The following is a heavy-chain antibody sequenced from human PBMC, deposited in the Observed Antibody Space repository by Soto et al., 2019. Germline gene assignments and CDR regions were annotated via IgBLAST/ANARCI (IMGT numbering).Heavy chain of an antibody. J-gene: IGHJ4*02. V-gene: IGHV1-69*13. D-gene: IGHD6-19*01. Sequence: GASVKVSCKASGGSFSNYIFAWVRQAPGQGLEWMGGTIPMFATAQYAQKLQGRVTITADESTSTAYMDLTSLRSDDTAVYYCARGLFGQQWLVGFDTWGQGTLVTVSS. CDR1: GGSFSNYI. CDR3: ARGLFGQQWLVGFDT. CDR2: TIPMFATA.